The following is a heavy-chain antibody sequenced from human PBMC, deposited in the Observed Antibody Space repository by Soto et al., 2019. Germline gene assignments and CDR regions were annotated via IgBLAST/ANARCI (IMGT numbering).Heavy chain of an antibody. Sequence: PSETLSLTXTVSGGSISSGGYYWSWIRQHPGKGLEWIGYIYYSGSTYYNPSLKSRVTISVDTSKNQFSLKLSSVTAADTAVYYCARRVSHDFFDYWGQGTLVTVSS. CDR1: GGSISSGGYY. J-gene: IGHJ4*02. V-gene: IGHV4-31*02. CDR2: IYYSGST. CDR3: ARRVSHDFFDY. D-gene: IGHD3-3*01.